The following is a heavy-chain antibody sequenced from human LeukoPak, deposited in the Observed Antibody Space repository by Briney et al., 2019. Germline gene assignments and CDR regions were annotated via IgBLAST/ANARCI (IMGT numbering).Heavy chain of an antibody. CDR3: ARGLVQLGLLDY. CDR2: ISAYNGYT. J-gene: IGHJ4*02. Sequence: ASVKVSXKASGYTFTSYGISWVRQAPGQGLEWMGWISAYNGYTNYAQKLQGRVTMTTDTSTSTAYMELSSLRSEDTAVYYCARGLVQLGLLDYWGQGTLVTVSS. D-gene: IGHD6-6*01. CDR1: GYTFTSYG. V-gene: IGHV1-18*01.